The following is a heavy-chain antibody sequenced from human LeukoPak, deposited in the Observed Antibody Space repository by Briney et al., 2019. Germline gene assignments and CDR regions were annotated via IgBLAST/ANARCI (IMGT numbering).Heavy chain of an antibody. CDR2: INPSSGGT. Sequence: ASVKVSCKVSGYTFTGYYLHWLRQAPGQGLEWMGRINPSSGGTNYAQKFQGRVTMTRDTSINTAYMDLSSLRSDDTAVYYCARGPSGSDYWGQRTLVTVSS. CDR3: ARGPSGSDY. D-gene: IGHD3-10*01. J-gene: IGHJ4*02. CDR1: GYTFTGYY. V-gene: IGHV1-2*06.